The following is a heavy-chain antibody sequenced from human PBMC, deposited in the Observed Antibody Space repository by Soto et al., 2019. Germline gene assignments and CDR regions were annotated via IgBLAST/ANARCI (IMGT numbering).Heavy chain of an antibody. Sequence: QVQLVQSGAEVKKSGASVKVSCKASGYSVSDYFIQWVRQAPGQGLEWVAWINPKTAATNYAKKFQGRVSLTWDTSFSTAYMEVTRLRPDDTAVYYCARIKWGLDYYNGMDGWGQGTTVIVSS. CDR2: INPKTAAT. D-gene: IGHD1-26*01. V-gene: IGHV1-2*02. CDR3: ARIKWGLDYYNGMDG. CDR1: GYSVSDYF. J-gene: IGHJ6*02.